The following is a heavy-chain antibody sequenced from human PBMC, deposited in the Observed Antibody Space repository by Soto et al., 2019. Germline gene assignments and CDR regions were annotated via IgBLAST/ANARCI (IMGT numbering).Heavy chain of an antibody. J-gene: IGHJ3*02. CDR3: ARNDYGDYVNDDAFDI. CDR2: IIPILGIA. D-gene: IGHD4-17*01. V-gene: IGHV1-69*02. CDR1: GGTFSSYT. Sequence: SVKVSCKASGGTFSSYTISWVRQAPGQGLEWMGRIIPILGIANYAQKFQGRVTITADKSTSTAYMELSSLRSEDTAVYYCARNDYGDYVNDDAFDIWGKGTMVTV.